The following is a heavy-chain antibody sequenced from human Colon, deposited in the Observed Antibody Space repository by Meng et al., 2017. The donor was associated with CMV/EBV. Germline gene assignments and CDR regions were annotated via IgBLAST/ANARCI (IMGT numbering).Heavy chain of an antibody. CDR1: DGSVNSDDAF. V-gene: IGHV4-61*08. CDR3: ARDVMLPAPFFDP. CDR2: IHYSENT. Sequence: SETLSLTCTVSDGSVNSDDAFWSWLRQPPGKGLEWIGYIHYSENTNYNPSLKSRVTMSIETSKNQFSLTLFSVTAADTAVYYCARDVMLPAPFFDPWGQGTLVTVSS. D-gene: IGHD2-2*01. J-gene: IGHJ5*02.